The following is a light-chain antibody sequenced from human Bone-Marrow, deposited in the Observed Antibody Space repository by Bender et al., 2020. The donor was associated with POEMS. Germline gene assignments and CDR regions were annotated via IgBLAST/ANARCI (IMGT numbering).Light chain of an antibody. J-gene: IGLJ1*01. CDR2: DDS. CDR1: DLETKS. V-gene: IGLV3-21*04. CDR3: QVWDSSGDNHYV. Sequence: SYVLTQPPSLSVAPGKTAIITCGGDDLETKSVHWYQQRPGQAPVVVIYDDSDRPSGIPQRFSGSNSGNTATLTISRVEAGDEADYFCQVWDSSGDNHYVFGTGTKVTVL.